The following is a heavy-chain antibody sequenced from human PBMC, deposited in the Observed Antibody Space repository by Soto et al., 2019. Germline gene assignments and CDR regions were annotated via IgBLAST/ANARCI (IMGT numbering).Heavy chain of an antibody. CDR1: GYTFTSYY. CDR3: ARSGREVYSFYYYYYMYV. V-gene: IGHV1-8*01. J-gene: IGHJ6*03. D-gene: IGHD2-21*01. CDR2: MNPNSGNT. Sequence: ASVKVSCKASGYTFTSYYINWVRQATGQGLEWMGWMNPNSGNTGYAQKFQGRVTMTRNTSISTAYMELSSLRSEDTAVYYCARSGREVYSFYYYYYMYVWGKGTTVTVSS.